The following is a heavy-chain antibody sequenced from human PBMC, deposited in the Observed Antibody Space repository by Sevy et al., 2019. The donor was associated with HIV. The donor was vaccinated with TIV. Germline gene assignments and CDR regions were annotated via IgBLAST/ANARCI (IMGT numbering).Heavy chain of an antibody. CDR2: IKSNTDGGSA. CDR3: TGATVFGATWFDP. Sequence: GGSLRLSCAASGYTFNNARMSWVRQAPGKGLEWLGGIKSNTDGGSAEYASPLKGRFTISRDDSKSTLYLQMNRLRTEDTGVYYCTGATVFGATWFDPWGQGALVTVSS. D-gene: IGHD3-3*01. J-gene: IGHJ5*02. CDR1: GYTFNNAR. V-gene: IGHV3-15*01.